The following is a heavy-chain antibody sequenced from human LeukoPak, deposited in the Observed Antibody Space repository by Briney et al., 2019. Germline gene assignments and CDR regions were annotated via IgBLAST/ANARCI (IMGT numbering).Heavy chain of an antibody. J-gene: IGHJ3*02. D-gene: IGHD5-18*01. CDR1: GGSISSYY. Sequence: SSETLSLTCTVSGGSISSYYWSWIRQPPGKGLEWIGYIYYSGSTNYNPSLKSRVTISVDTSKNQFSLKLSSVTAADTAVYYCARVGSSYGIYGDDAFDIWGQGTMVTVSS. V-gene: IGHV4-59*01. CDR3: ARVGSSYGIYGDDAFDI. CDR2: IYYSGST.